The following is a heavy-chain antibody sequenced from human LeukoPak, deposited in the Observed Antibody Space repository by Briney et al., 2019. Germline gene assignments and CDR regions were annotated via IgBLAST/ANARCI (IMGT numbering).Heavy chain of an antibody. V-gene: IGHV3-23*01. Sequence: GGSLRLSCAASGFTFSTFCMSWVRQPPGKGLGWVSTFGGTGASIYYADSVKGRFTVSRDNSKNTLYLQMNSLRCEDTAIYYCAKSGPYFYESWGQGTLVTVSS. D-gene: IGHD1-26*01. J-gene: IGHJ4*02. CDR1: GFTFSTFC. CDR2: FGGTGASI. CDR3: AKSGPYFYES.